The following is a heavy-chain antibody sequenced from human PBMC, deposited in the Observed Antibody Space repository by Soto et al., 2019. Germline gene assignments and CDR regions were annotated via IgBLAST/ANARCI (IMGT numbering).Heavy chain of an antibody. CDR3: ARVLRPGRSFDY. CDR2: IIPIFGIA. J-gene: IGHJ4*02. CDR1: GGSFSSYP. V-gene: IGHV1-69*01. D-gene: IGHD3-10*01. Sequence: QVQLVQSGAEVRKPGSSVKVSCKASGGSFSSYPFTWVRQAPGQGLEWMGGIIPIFGIANYTQRFQGRVTFTADASTSTAYMDLSSLRSEDTAVYYCARVLRPGRSFDYWGQGTLVTVSS.